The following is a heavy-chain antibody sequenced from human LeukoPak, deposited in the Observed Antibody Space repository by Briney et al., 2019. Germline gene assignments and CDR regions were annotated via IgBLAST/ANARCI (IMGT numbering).Heavy chain of an antibody. CDR2: IRYDGSNK. J-gene: IGHJ4*02. CDR1: GFTFSSYG. V-gene: IGHV3-30*02. Sequence: GGSLRLSCAASGFTFSSYGMHWVRQAPGKGLEWVAFIRYDGSNKYYADSVKGRFTISRDNAKNSLYLQMNSLRAEDTAVYYCARSMMTTVISFDYWGQGTLVTVSS. D-gene: IGHD4-17*01. CDR3: ARSMMTTVISFDY.